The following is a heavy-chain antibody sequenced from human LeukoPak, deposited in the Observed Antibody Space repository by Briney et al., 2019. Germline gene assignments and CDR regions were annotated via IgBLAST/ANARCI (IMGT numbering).Heavy chain of an antibody. CDR3: ARVPAADPGYYGMDV. CDR1: GHTLTGYY. CDR2: INPNSGGT. D-gene: IGHD6-13*01. Sequence: GASVKVSCKASGHTLTGYYMHWVRQAPGQGLEWMGWINPNSGGTNYAQKFQGRVTMTRDTSISTAYMELSRLRSDDTAVYYCARVPAADPGYYGMDVWGQGTTVTVSS. J-gene: IGHJ6*02. V-gene: IGHV1-2*02.